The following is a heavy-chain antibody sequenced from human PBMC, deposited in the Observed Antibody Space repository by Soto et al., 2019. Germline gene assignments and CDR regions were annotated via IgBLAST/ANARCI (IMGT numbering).Heavy chain of an antibody. V-gene: IGHV3-53*01. CDR1: GFTVSSNY. D-gene: IGHD2-2*01. Sequence: GSLRLSGAASGFTVSSNYMSWVRQAPGKGLEWASVIYSGGSTYYADSVKGRFTISRDNSKNTLYLQMNSLRAEDTAVYHCARDIVVVPAAAPNHYYYYGMDVWGQGTTVTVSS. J-gene: IGHJ6*02. CDR2: IYSGGST. CDR3: ARDIVVVPAAAPNHYYYYGMDV.